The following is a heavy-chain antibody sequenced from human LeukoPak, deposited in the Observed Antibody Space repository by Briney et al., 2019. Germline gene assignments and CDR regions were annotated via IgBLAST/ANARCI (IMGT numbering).Heavy chain of an antibody. V-gene: IGHV3-21*01. Sequence: GGSLRLSCTASGFTLRSYAMSWVRQAPGKGLEWDSSISSSSSYIYYADSVKGRFTISRDNAKNSLYLQMNSLRAEDTAVYYCAREYGDGYNWGGFDYLGQGTLVTVSS. CDR1: GFTLRSYA. CDR2: ISSSSSYI. CDR3: AREYGDGYNWGGFDY. J-gene: IGHJ4*02. D-gene: IGHD5-24*01.